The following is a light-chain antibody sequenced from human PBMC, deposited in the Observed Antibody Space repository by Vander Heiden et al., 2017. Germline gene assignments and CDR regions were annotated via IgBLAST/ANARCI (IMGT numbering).Light chain of an antibody. CDR1: TSNPGNTN. J-gene: IGLJ3*02. CDR3: GTWDSSQGV. Sequence: QSVLTQPSSVSAAPGQQVTLSRSGSTSNPGNTNVPWYHQLPETAPKLLIYENNKRPSGIPDRFSGSKSGTSATLGITGLQTGDEADYYCGTWDSSQGVFGGGTKLTVL. CDR2: ENN. V-gene: IGLV1-51*02.